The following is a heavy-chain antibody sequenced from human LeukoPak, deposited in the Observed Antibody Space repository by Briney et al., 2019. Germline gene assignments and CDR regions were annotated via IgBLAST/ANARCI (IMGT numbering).Heavy chain of an antibody. CDR1: GYTFTGYY. J-gene: IGHJ4*02. CDR2: INPNSGGT. Sequence: ASVKVSCKASGYTFTGYYMHWVRQAPGQGLEWMGWINPNSGGTNYAQKFQGRVTMTRDTSISTAYMELSGLRSDDTAVYYCARSGYIVVVVAATQPFDYWGQGTLVTVSS. D-gene: IGHD2-15*01. V-gene: IGHV1-2*02. CDR3: ARSGYIVVVVAATQPFDY.